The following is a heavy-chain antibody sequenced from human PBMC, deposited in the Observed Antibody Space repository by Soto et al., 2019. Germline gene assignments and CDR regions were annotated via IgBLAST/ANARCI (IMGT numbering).Heavy chain of an antibody. Sequence: GGSLRLSCAASGFTFSSYAMSWVHQAPGKGLEWVSAISGSGGSTYYADSVKGRFTISRDNSKNTLYLQMNSLRAEDTAVYYCAKDSGITMIVVVSYYFDYWGQGTLVTVSS. D-gene: IGHD3-22*01. V-gene: IGHV3-23*01. CDR2: ISGSGGST. CDR3: AKDSGITMIVVVSYYFDY. J-gene: IGHJ4*02. CDR1: GFTFSSYA.